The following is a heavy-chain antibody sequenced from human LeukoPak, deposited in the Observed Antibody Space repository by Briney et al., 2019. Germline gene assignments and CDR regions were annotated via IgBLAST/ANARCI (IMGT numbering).Heavy chain of an antibody. CDR2: IWYDGSNK. V-gene: IGHV3-33*01. CDR3: ARDSSMSGFAP. D-gene: IGHD2-2*01. CDR1: GFTFSSYG. J-gene: IGHJ5*02. Sequence: GGSLRLSCAASGFTFSSYGMHWVRQAPGKGLEWAAVIWYDGSNKYYADSVKGRFTISRDNSKNTLYLQMNSLRAQDTAVYYCARDSSMSGFAPWGQGTLVTVSS.